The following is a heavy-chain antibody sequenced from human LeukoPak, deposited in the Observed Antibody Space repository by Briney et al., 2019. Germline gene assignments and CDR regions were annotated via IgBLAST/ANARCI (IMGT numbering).Heavy chain of an antibody. CDR1: GYTFTSYA. Sequence: ASVKVSCKASGYTFTSYAMNWVRQAPGQGLEWMGWINTNTGNPTYAQGFTGRFVFSLDTSVSTAYLQISSLKAEDTAVYYCARSKGWRDYYGSGSYSEKAWFDPWGQGTLVTVSS. J-gene: IGHJ5*02. CDR3: ARSKGWRDYYGSGSYSEKAWFDP. D-gene: IGHD3-10*01. V-gene: IGHV7-4-1*02. CDR2: INTNTGNP.